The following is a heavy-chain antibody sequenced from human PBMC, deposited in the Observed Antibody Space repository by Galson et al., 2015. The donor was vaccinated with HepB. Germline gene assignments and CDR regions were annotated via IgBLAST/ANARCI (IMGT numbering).Heavy chain of an antibody. CDR3: AKGGLGGYDFDFDN. Sequence: SLRLSCAASGLTLSRYWMHWVRQAPGKGLVWVSRISSDGSRTTYADSVKGRFTISRDNAKSSVYLQMNSLRVEDTAVYYCAKGGLGGYDFDFDNRGQGTLVTVSS. J-gene: IGHJ5*02. CDR2: ISSDGSRT. V-gene: IGHV3-74*01. CDR1: GLTLSRYW. D-gene: IGHD5-12*01.